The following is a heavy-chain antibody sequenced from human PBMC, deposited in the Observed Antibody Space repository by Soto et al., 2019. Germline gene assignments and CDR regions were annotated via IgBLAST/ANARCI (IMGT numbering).Heavy chain of an antibody. J-gene: IGHJ4*02. CDR3: AHRRGYYDSSGAQRGYFDC. D-gene: IGHD3-22*01. V-gene: IGHV2-5*02. CDR1: GFSLSTSGVG. Sequence: QITLKESGPTLVKPTQTLTLTCTFSGFSLSTSGVGVGWIRQPPGKALEWLALIYWDDDKRYSPSLKSKLTGTNDPSQNHVVLKMTNMDPEDTATYYCAHRRGYYDSSGAQRGYFDCWGQGTLVTVSS. CDR2: IYWDDDK.